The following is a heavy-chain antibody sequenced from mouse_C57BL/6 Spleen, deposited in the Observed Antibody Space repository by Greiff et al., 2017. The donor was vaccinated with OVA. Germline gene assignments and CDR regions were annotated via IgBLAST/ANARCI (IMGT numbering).Heavy chain of an antibody. D-gene: IGHD3-2*02. V-gene: IGHV5-17*01. Sequence: EVKVVESGGGLVKPGGSLKLSCAASGFTFSDYGMHWVRQAPEKGLEWVAYISSGSSTIYYADTVKGRFTISRDNAKNTLFLQMTSLRSEDTAMYYCARGDSAGYVGYWGQGTTLTVSS. CDR1: GFTFSDYG. CDR2: ISSGSSTI. J-gene: IGHJ2*01. CDR3: ARGDSAGYVGY.